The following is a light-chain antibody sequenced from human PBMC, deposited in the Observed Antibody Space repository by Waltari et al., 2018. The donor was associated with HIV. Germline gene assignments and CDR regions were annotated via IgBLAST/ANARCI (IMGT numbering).Light chain of an antibody. CDR2: DAS. CDR3: HQNYGWPLT. CDR1: QSIATD. V-gene: IGKV3-15*01. Sequence: EIVMTQSPATLSVSPGETVTLSCRASQSIATDLAWYQQKPGQAPGLLIYDASTRATDIPARFSGSGSGTDFSLTISSLQSEDYAIYYCHQNYGWPLTFGGGTKVEVK. J-gene: IGKJ4*01.